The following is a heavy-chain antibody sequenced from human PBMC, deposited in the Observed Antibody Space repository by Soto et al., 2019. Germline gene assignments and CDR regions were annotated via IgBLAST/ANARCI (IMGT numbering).Heavy chain of an antibody. V-gene: IGHV3-23*01. CDR2: ISGSGGST. CDR1: GFTFSSYA. CDR3: AKGYCSSTSCTDYYYYYMDV. J-gene: IGHJ6*03. Sequence: GESLKISCAASGFTFSSYAMSWVRQAPGKGLEWVSAISGSGGSTYYADSVKGRFTISRDNSKNTLYLQMNSLRAEDTAVYYCAKGYCSSTSCTDYYYYYMDVGGKGTTVTVPS. D-gene: IGHD2-2*01.